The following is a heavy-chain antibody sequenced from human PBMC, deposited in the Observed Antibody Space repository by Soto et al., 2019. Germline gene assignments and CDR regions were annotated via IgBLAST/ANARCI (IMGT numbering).Heavy chain of an antibody. CDR3: AKEVPYDYVWGSYQLPDY. CDR1: GFTFSSYA. CDR2: ISGSGGST. Sequence: SLRLSCAASGFTFSSYAMSWVRQAPGKGLEWVSAISGSGGSTYYADSVKGRFTISRDNSKNTLYLQMNSLRAEDTAVYYCAKEVPYDYVWGSYQLPDYWGQGTLVTVSS. J-gene: IGHJ4*02. D-gene: IGHD3-16*02. V-gene: IGHV3-23*01.